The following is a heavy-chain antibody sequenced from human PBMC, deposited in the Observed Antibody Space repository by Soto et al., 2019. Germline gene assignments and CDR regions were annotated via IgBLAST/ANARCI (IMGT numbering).Heavy chain of an antibody. J-gene: IGHJ4*02. V-gene: IGHV1-69*02. CDR3: ARSIGYCSGGSCSYFDY. D-gene: IGHD2-15*01. CDR2: IIPILGIA. CDR1: GGTFSSYT. Sequence: QVQLVQSGAEVKKPGSSVKVSCKASGGTFSSYTISWVRQAPGQGLEWMGRIIPILGIANYAQKFMGRVTIIASKSTCTSYMGLSSLRSEDTAVYYCARSIGYCSGGSCSYFDYWGQGTLVTVSS.